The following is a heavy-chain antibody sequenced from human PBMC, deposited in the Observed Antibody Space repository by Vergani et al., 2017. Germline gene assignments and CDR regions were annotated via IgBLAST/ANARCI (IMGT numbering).Heavy chain of an antibody. J-gene: IGHJ3*02. Sequence: QVQLVQSGAEVKKPGSSVKVSCKASGGTFSSYAISWVRQAPGQGLEWMGRIIPIFGTANYAQKFQGRVTITADKSTSTAYMELSSLRSDDTAGYYCASIEMATVGDAFGIWGQGSMVTV. V-gene: IGHV1-69*14. D-gene: IGHD5-24*01. CDR3: ASIEMATVGDAFGI. CDR1: GGTFSSYA. CDR2: IIPIFGTA.